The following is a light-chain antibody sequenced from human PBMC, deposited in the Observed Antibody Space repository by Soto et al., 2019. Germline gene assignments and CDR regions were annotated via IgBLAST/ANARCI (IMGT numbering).Light chain of an antibody. CDR2: GAS. Sequence: DIVMTQSPATLSMSPGERATLSCRASQTINNNLAWNQQKPGQAPGLLIYGASTRATGIPDRFSGSGSGTEFTLTISSLQSEDFAVYYCQQYDKWPWTFGQGTKVEIK. V-gene: IGKV3-15*01. CDR3: QQYDKWPWT. J-gene: IGKJ1*01. CDR1: QTINNN.